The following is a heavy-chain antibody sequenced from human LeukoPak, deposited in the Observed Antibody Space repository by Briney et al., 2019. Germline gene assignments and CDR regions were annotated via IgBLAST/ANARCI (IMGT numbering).Heavy chain of an antibody. V-gene: IGHV3-7*03. Sequence: PGGSLRLSCAASGFTVSSNYMNWVRQAPGKGLEWVANIKPDGTTKFYVDSVKGRFTISRDNALNSLYLQMNSLRAEDTAIYYCARSIPYGTTWYGRSDYWGQGTLVTVSS. CDR3: ARSIPYGTTWYGRSDY. J-gene: IGHJ4*02. CDR2: IKPDGTTK. D-gene: IGHD6-13*01. CDR1: GFTVSSNY.